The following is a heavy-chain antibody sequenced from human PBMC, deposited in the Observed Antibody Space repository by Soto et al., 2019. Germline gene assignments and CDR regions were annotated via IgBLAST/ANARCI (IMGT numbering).Heavy chain of an antibody. V-gene: IGHV1-69*13. D-gene: IGHD2-2*01. CDR3: AREAPYCTSATCPKFYDMDG. Sequence: SVKVSCKASGGTFGSYAITWVRRAPGQGLEWLGGIIPILNSPAYAQKFKARVVITADEITDTAYMELNSLRFDDTAVYYCAREAPYCTSATCPKFYDMDGWGKGTKVTVS. J-gene: IGHJ6*04. CDR2: IIPILNSP. CDR1: GGTFGSYA.